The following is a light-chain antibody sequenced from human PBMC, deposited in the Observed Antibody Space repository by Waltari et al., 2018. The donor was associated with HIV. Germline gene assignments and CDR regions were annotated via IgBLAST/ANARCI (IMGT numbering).Light chain of an antibody. CDR2: SND. V-gene: IGLV1-47*01. Sequence: QSVLSQPPSMSGAPGQRVPLPCSGNTSNIRAHSVYWFQHGPDAAPKLFIFSNDRRPSGVPGRVSGSKAGTSAYLAISGLRPEDEADYYCATWDDNLNTYVFGPGTRLSVL. CDR1: TSNIRAHS. CDR3: ATWDDNLNTYV. J-gene: IGLJ1*01.